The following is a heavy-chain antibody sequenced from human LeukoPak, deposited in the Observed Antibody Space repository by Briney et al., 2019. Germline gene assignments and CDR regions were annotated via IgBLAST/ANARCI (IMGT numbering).Heavy chain of an antibody. D-gene: IGHD3-22*01. CDR1: GFTFSSYA. CDR2: ISGSGGST. V-gene: IGHV3-23*01. J-gene: IGHJ4*02. CDR3: ATQKKTYYYDSSGYYGDY. Sequence: SGGSLRLPCAASGFTFSSYAMSWVRQAPGKGLEWVSAISGSGGSTYYADSVRGRFTISRDNSKNTLYLQMNSLRAEDTAVYYCATQKKTYYYDSSGYYGDYWGQGTLVTVSS.